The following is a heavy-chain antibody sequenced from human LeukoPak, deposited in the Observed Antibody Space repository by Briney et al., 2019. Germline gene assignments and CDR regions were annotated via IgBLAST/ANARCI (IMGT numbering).Heavy chain of an antibody. CDR1: GGSISSGGYC. V-gene: IGHV4-31*03. J-gene: IGHJ5*02. CDR2: VCHDGGT. Sequence: PSETLSLTCTVSGGSISSGGYCWSWIRQHPGKGLEWIGYVCHDGGTSYNPSLKSRVTVAIDTSKNQFSLKLNSVTAADTAVFYCAKGARDSGGYNGWFEPWGQGTLVTVSS. D-gene: IGHD2-15*01. CDR3: AKGARDSGGYNGWFEP.